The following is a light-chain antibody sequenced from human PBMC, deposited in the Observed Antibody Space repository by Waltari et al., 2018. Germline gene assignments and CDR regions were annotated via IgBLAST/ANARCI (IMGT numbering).Light chain of an antibody. CDR3: SSYAGADTGV. V-gene: IGLV2-8*01. CDR1: NSDVGTYNY. J-gene: IGLJ3*02. CDR2: EVS. Sequence: QSALTQPPSASGSPGQSVTISCTGTNSDVGTYNYVSWYQHYPDKAPKLIIYEVSKRPSGFPDRFFGSKSGNTASLTVSGLQAEDVAYYYCSSYAGADTGVFGGGTKLTVL.